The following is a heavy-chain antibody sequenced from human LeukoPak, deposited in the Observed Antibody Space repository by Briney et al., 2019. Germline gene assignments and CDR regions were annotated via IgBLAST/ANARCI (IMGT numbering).Heavy chain of an antibody. J-gene: IGHJ3*02. D-gene: IGHD2-8*01. CDR3: GREDRFVLGNDAFDI. Sequence: PGGSLRLSCVVSGFTVSSNYMSWVRQAPGKGLEWVSVIYSGGSTYYADSVKGRFTISRDNAKNTLSLQMNSLRGEDTAVYYCGREDRFVLGNDAFDIWGQGTVVTVSS. CDR1: GFTVSSNY. V-gene: IGHV3-53*01. CDR2: IYSGGST.